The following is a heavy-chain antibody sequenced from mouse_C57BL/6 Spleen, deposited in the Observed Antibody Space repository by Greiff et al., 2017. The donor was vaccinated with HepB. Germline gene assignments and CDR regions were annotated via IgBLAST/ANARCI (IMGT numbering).Heavy chain of an antibody. J-gene: IGHJ4*01. CDR1: GYTFTSYW. Sequence: QVQLQQSGAELVKPGASVKLSCKASGYTFTSYWMQWVKQRPGQGLEWIGEIDPSDSYTNYNQKFKGKATLTVDTSSSTAYMQLSSLTSEDSAVYYCTYAMDYWGQGTSVTVSS. V-gene: IGHV1-50*01. CDR3: TYAMDY. CDR2: IDPSDSYT.